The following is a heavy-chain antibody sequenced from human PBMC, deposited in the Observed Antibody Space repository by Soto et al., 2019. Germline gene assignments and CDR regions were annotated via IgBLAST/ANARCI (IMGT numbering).Heavy chain of an antibody. V-gene: IGHV4-28*01. CDR2: IFYTGST. J-gene: IGHJ4*02. Sequence: QVQLQESGPGMVKPSDTLSLTCVVSGYSVTSDNWWGWIRQPPGKGLEWIGYIFYTGSTNFTPSLKSRVTMSVDTSKNQFSLLLNSVTAADTAVYYCARLVGFCRGGSCYSAFYFDDWGQGALVTVSS. D-gene: IGHD2-15*01. CDR1: GYSVTSDNW. CDR3: ARLVGFCRGGSCYSAFYFDD.